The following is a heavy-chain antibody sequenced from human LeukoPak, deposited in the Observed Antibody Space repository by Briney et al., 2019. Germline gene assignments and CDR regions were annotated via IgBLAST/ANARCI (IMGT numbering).Heavy chain of an antibody. Sequence: ASVKVSCKPSGYTYTNSGVSWVRQAPGQGREWMGWISAYNGNADYAQKLQGRVTMTADTSTSTAYMELRSLRSDDAAVYYCARVGVYCTTTTCLDYWGQGTLVTVSS. CDR1: GYTYTNSG. CDR3: ARVGVYCTTTTCLDY. D-gene: IGHD2-2*01. J-gene: IGHJ4*02. CDR2: ISAYNGNA. V-gene: IGHV1-18*01.